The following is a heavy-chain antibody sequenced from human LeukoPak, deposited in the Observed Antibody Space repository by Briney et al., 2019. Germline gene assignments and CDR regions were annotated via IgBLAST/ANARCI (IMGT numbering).Heavy chain of an antibody. V-gene: IGHV3-64*01. J-gene: IGHJ3*02. CDR3: ARGQVGDAFDI. D-gene: IGHD3-10*01. CDR2: ISNDGGST. Sequence: PGGSLRLSCAASGFTFSSYVMHWVRQAPGKGLEYVSGISNDGGSTYHAKSVSGRFTISRGNSKNTLFLQMGSVTPEDMAVYYCARGQVGDAFDIWGQGTMVTVSS. CDR1: GFTFSSYV.